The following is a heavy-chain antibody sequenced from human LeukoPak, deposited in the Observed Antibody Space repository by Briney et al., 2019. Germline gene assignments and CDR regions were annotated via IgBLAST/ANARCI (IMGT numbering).Heavy chain of an antibody. D-gene: IGHD3-22*01. CDR3: ARADTMIVVGP. J-gene: IGHJ5*02. V-gene: IGHV4-39*07. Sequence: SETLSLTCTVSGGSISSSSYYWGWIRQPPGKGLEWIGSIYYSGSTYYNPSLKSRVTISVDTSKNQFSLKLSSVTAADTAVYYCARADTMIVVGPWGQGTLVTVSS. CDR1: GGSISSSSYY. CDR2: IYYSGST.